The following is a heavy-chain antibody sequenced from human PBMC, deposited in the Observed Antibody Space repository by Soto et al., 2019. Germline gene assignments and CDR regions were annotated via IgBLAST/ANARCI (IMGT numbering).Heavy chain of an antibody. J-gene: IGHJ6*02. CDR1: GFTFSSYE. V-gene: IGHV3-48*03. D-gene: IGHD3-10*01. CDR3: ARDRKDYYGSGSYSNYYGMDV. Sequence: GSLRLSCAASGFTFSSYEMNWVRQAPGKGLEWVSYISSSGSTIYYADSVKGRFTISRDNAKNSLYLQMNSLRAEDTAVYYCARDRKDYYGSGSYSNYYGMDVWGQGTTVTVSS. CDR2: ISSSGSTI.